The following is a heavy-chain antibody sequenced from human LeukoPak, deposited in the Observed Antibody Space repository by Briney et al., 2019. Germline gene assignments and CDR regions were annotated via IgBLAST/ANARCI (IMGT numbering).Heavy chain of an antibody. J-gene: IGHJ4*02. CDR3: AREHYDFWSGYYGPDRYYFDY. Sequence: GGSLRLSCAASGLTFSSYSMNWVRQAPGKGLEWVSSISSSSSYIYYADSVKGRFTISRDNAKNSLYLQMNSLRAEDTAVYYCAREHYDFWSGYYGPDRYYFDYWGQGTLVTVSS. D-gene: IGHD3-3*01. V-gene: IGHV3-21*01. CDR2: ISSSSSYI. CDR1: GLTFSSYS.